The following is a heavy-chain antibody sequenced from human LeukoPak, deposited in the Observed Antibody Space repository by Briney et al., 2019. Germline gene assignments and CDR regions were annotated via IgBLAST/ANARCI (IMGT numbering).Heavy chain of an antibody. CDR2: VSTYNGNT. CDR1: GDPFPSYG. D-gene: IGHD3-16*01. Sequence: ASVKASCKVSGDPFPSYGFSWVRQAPGQGLEWVGWVSTYNGNTNYGQKFQDRVTMTTDTSTNTAYMELRSLRSDDTAVYFCPSGLGAYVDWGQGTLITVSS. J-gene: IGHJ4*02. CDR3: PSGLGAYVD. V-gene: IGHV1-18*01.